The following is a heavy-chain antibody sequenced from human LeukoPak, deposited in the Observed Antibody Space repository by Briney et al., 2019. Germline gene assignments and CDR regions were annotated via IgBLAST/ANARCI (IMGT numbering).Heavy chain of an antibody. Sequence: SETLSLTCTVSGGSISSSSYYWSWIRQPPGKGLEWIGYISYSGSTNYNPSLKSRVTISVDTSKNQFSLKLGSVTAADTAVYYCARLGPAAGTSFDYWGQGTLVTVSS. CDR3: ARLGPAAGTSFDY. J-gene: IGHJ4*02. V-gene: IGHV4-61*05. D-gene: IGHD6-13*01. CDR2: ISYSGST. CDR1: GGSISSSSYY.